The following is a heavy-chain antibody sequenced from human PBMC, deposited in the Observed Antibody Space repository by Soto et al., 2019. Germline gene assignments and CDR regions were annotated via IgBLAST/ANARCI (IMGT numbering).Heavy chain of an antibody. V-gene: IGHV4-59*01. J-gene: IGHJ1*01. D-gene: IGHD4-17*01. Sequence: SETLSLTCTVSGGSISSYYWSWIRQPPGKGLEWIGYIYYSGSTNYNPSLKSRVTISVDTSKNQFSLKLSSVTAADTAVYYCARDSDGDYVLGYFQHWGQGTLVTVSS. CDR3: ARDSDGDYVLGYFQH. CDR1: GGSISSYY. CDR2: IYYSGST.